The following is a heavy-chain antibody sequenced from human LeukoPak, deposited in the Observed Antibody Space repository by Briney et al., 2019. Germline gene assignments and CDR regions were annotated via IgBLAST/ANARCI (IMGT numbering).Heavy chain of an antibody. CDR1: GFSFSSYG. J-gene: IGHJ6*02. Sequence: GGSLRLSCAASGFSFSSYGMSWVRQAPGKGLEWVSVIYSGDRTYYADSVKGRFTISRDTSKNNLYLQMNSLRAEDSAVYYCARDGEYSGGYGLDVWGQGTTVTVS. CDR3: ARDGEYSGGYGLDV. V-gene: IGHV3-66*01. CDR2: IYSGDRT. D-gene: IGHD4-23*01.